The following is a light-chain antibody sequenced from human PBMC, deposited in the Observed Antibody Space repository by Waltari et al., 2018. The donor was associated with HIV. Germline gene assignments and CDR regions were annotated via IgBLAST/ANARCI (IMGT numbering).Light chain of an antibody. CDR2: HVS. CDR1: STDVGAQNY. CDR3: TSYTSSNTLVI. Sequence: QSALTHPPSVSGSPSPSNTLSPTGNSTDVGAQNYVLSYQQHPGKAPKLMIYHVSNRPSGVSNRFSGSKSGNTASLTISGLQAEDEADYYCTSYTSSNTLVIFGGGTKLTVL. J-gene: IGLJ2*01. V-gene: IGLV2-14*03.